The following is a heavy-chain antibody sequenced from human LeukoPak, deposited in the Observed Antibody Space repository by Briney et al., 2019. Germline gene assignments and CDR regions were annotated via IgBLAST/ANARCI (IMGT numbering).Heavy chain of an antibody. J-gene: IGHJ4*02. CDR3: ARENWVFDY. D-gene: IGHD7-27*01. CDR1: GYSISSGYH. CDR2: VYRSGTT. Sequence: SETLSLTCVVSGYSISSGYHWGWIRQPPGKGLEWIGSVYRSGTTYYDPSFKSRVTISVDTSKNQISLKVRSVTAADTAMYYCARENWVFDYWGQGILVTVSS. V-gene: IGHV4-38-2*02.